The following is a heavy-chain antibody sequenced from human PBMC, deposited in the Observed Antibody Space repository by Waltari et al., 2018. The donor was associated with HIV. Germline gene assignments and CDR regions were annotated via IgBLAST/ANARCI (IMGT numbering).Heavy chain of an antibody. CDR1: GYTFTTYD. V-gene: IGHV1-8*01. Sequence: QVQLVQSGAEVKKPGASVKVSCKASGYTFTTYDINWVRQATGQGLEWMGWMKPNSGNTGYAQKFQGRVTMTRNTSISTAYMELSSLRSEDTAVYYCARGATMVRGTYLAYWGQGTLVTVSS. D-gene: IGHD3-10*01. CDR2: MKPNSGNT. CDR3: ARGATMVRGTYLAY. J-gene: IGHJ4*02.